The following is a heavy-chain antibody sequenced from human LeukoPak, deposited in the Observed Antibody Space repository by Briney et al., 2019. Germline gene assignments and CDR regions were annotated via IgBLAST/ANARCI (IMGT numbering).Heavy chain of an antibody. CDR1: GFTVSSNY. CDR3: ARDLLAAAVDY. D-gene: IGHD6-13*01. Sequence: HPGGSLRLSCAASGFTVSSNYMSWVRQAPGKGLEWVSVIYSGGSTYYADSEKGRFTISRDNSKNTLYLQMNSLRAEDTAVYYCARDLLAAAVDYWGQGTLVTVSS. CDR2: IYSGGST. J-gene: IGHJ4*02. V-gene: IGHV3-66*02.